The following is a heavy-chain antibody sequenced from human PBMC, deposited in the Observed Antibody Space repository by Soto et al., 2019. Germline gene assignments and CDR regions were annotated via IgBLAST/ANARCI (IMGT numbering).Heavy chain of an antibody. Sequence: QVQLVQSGAEVKKPGASVKVSCKASGYAFTWFHIHWVRQAPGQRLEWMGWINAGNGNTKYSQKFQGRVTFTRDTPANTAYMELSSLISEDTAVYYCARPKDYDDCLDLWGQGTLVTVSS. D-gene: IGHD3-22*01. V-gene: IGHV1-3*01. CDR1: GYAFTWFH. J-gene: IGHJ4*02. CDR3: ARPKDYDDCLDL. CDR2: INAGNGNT.